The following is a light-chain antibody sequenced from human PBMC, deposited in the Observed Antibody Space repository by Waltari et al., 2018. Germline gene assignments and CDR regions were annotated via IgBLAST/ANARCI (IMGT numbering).Light chain of an antibody. CDR1: SSDVGFYNL. Sequence: QSALTQPASVSGSPGQSITISCTGTSSDVGFYNLVSWSQQHPGKAPELVVYEVISRPSGVSIRFSGSKSGNTASLTISGLQAEDEADYYCCSYAGRNIWVFGGGTKLTVL. J-gene: IGLJ3*02. CDR3: CSYAGRNIWV. V-gene: IGLV2-23*02. CDR2: EVI.